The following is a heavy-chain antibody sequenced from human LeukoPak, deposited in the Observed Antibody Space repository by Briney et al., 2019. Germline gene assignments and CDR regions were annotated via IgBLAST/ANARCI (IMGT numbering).Heavy chain of an antibody. J-gene: IGHJ4*02. CDR2: INHSGST. D-gene: IGHD1-1*01. V-gene: IGHV4-34*01. CDR3: ARGPVLKTGTGGDFDY. Sequence: SETLSLTCAVYGGSFSGYYWSWIRQPPGKGLEWIGEINHSGSTNYNPSLKSRVTISVDTSKSQFSLKLSSVTAADTAVYYCARGPVLKTGTGGDFDYWGQGTLVTVSS. CDR1: GGSFSGYY.